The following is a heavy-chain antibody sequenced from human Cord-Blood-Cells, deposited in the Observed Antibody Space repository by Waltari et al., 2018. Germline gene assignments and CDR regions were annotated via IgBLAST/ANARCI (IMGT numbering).Heavy chain of an antibody. CDR2: INPNSGGT. Sequence: QVQLAQAGAEVQKPGASVKVSCKASGSTLTGYYLHGVRQAPGQGLEWMGWINPNSGGTNYAQKFQGRVTMTRDTSISTAYMELSRLRSDDTAVYYCARANWGRGDAFDIWGQGTMVTVSS. CDR3: ARANWGRGDAFDI. D-gene: IGHD7-27*01. CDR1: GSTLTGYY. J-gene: IGHJ3*02. V-gene: IGHV1-2*02.